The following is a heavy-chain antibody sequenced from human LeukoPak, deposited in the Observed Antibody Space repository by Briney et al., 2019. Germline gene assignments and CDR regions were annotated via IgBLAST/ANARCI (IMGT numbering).Heavy chain of an antibody. CDR3: ARSPVGADGGFDY. D-gene: IGHD1-26*01. J-gene: IGHJ4*02. V-gene: IGHV1-69*05. CDR2: IIPIFGTA. Sequence: GASVKVSCKASGGPFSSYAISWVRQAPGQGLEWMGGIIPIFGTANYAQKFRGRVTITTDESTSTAYMELSSLRSEDTAVYYCARSPVGADGGFDYWGQGTLVTVSS. CDR1: GGPFSSYA.